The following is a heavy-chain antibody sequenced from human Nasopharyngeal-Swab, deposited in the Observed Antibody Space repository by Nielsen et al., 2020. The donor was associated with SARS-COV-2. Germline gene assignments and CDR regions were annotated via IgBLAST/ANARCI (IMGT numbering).Heavy chain of an antibody. CDR3: ARGLSGIVPAPILGLGPYYYYYYMDV. Sequence: WIRQPPGKGLEWIAEINHSGSTNYSPPLKSRVTLSVDTSMSQVSLEVSSVTAADTAVYYCARGLSGIVPAPILGLGPYYYYYYMDVWGKGTTVTVSS. CDR2: INHSGST. J-gene: IGHJ6*03. V-gene: IGHV4-34*01. D-gene: IGHD2-2*01.